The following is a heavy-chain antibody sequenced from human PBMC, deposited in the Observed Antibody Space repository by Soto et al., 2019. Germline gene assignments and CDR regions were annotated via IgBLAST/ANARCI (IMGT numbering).Heavy chain of an antibody. Sequence: QVQLVESGGGVVQPGRSLRLSCAASGFTFSSYGMHWVRQAPGKGLEWVAVISYDGSNKYYADSVKGRFTISRDNSKNTLYLQMNSLRAEDTAVYYCAKVTGNPPYFDYWGQGTLVTVSS. V-gene: IGHV3-30*18. CDR2: ISYDGSNK. CDR3: AKVTGNPPYFDY. CDR1: GFTFSSYG. D-gene: IGHD1-1*01. J-gene: IGHJ4*02.